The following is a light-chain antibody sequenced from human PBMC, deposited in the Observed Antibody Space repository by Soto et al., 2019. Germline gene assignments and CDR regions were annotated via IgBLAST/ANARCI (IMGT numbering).Light chain of an antibody. J-gene: IGKJ1*01. CDR3: QQYFTAFLS. CDR1: QSISSW. CDR2: EAS. V-gene: IGKV1-5*03. Sequence: DIQLTQSPSTLSASVGDRATITCRASQSISSWVAWHQQKPGTAPILLIYEASSLQSGVPSRCSGSWAGTEFTLTSSSLQPDDVATYYCQQYFTAFLSFGQGTKVDIK.